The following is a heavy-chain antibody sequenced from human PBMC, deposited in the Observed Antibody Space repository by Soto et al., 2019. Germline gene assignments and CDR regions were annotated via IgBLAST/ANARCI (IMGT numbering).Heavy chain of an antibody. Sequence: VQLQESGPGLVKPSETLSLTCTVSGGSISSYYWSWIRQPPGKGLEWIGYIYYSGSTNYNPSLKSRVTISVDTSKNQFSLKLSSVTAADTAVYYCASGVVPAAVDYWGQGTLVTVSS. CDR1: GGSISSYY. J-gene: IGHJ4*02. CDR2: IYYSGST. V-gene: IGHV4-59*01. D-gene: IGHD2-2*01. CDR3: ASGVVPAAVDY.